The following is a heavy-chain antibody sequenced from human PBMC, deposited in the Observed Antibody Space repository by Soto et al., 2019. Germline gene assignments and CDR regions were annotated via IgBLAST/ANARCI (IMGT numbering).Heavy chain of an antibody. J-gene: IGHJ5*02. Sequence: QVQLVQSGAEVKKPGSSVKVSCTASGGTFSSYAISWVRQAPGQGLEWMGGIIPIFGTAHYAQKFQGRVTITADESTSTAYIGLSSLRAEDMAVYYCARSPTHHKYSYGSGDNWFDPWGKGTLVTVSS. CDR2: IIPIFGTA. D-gene: IGHD3-10*01. V-gene: IGHV1-69*01. CDR1: GGTFSSYA. CDR3: ARSPTHHKYSYGSGDNWFDP.